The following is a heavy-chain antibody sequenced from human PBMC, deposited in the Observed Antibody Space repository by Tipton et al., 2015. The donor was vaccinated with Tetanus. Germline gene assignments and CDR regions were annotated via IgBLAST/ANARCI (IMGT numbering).Heavy chain of an antibody. J-gene: IGHJ4*02. Sequence: TLSLTCTVSGDSISSDGPYWSWIRQFPGKGLEWMGCIHHTGSTYYNPSLKTRITLSVDTSKNQFSLKLTSVTAGDTAVYYCARGVPRDWNGHSFDYWGQGALVTVSS. CDR1: GDSISSDGPY. CDR2: IHHTGST. D-gene: IGHD1-1*01. V-gene: IGHV4-31*03. CDR3: ARGVPRDWNGHSFDY.